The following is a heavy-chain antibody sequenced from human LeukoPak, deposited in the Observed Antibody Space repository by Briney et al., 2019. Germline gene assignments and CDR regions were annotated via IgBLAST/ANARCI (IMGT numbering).Heavy chain of an antibody. Sequence: SETLSLTCTVSGGSISSSSYSWGWIRQPPGKGLEWIGSIYYSGSTYYNPSLKSRVTISVDTSKNQFSLKLSSVTAADTAVYYCARGSPYGDGVDYWGQGTLVTVSS. CDR2: IYYSGST. V-gene: IGHV4-39*01. CDR1: GGSISSSSYS. CDR3: ARGSPYGDGVDY. J-gene: IGHJ4*02. D-gene: IGHD4-17*01.